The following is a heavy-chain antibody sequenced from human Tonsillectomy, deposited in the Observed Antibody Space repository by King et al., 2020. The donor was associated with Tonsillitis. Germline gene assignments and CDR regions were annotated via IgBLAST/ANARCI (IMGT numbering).Heavy chain of an antibody. CDR2: ISSSGSTI. D-gene: IGHD2-15*01. J-gene: IGHJ4*02. CDR3: ARDRGRGLGYCSGGSCYSGFY. CDR1: GFIFSDYY. Sequence: QVQLVESGGGLVKPGGSLRLSCAASGFIFSDYYISWIRQTPGKGLEWVSYISSSGSTIYYADSVKGRFTISRDNAKNSLYLQMNSLRAEDTAVYFCARDRGRGLGYCSGGSCYSGFYWGQGTLVTVSS. V-gene: IGHV3-11*01.